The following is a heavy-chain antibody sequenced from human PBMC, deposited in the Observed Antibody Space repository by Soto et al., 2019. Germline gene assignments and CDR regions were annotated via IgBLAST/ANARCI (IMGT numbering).Heavy chain of an antibody. J-gene: IGHJ4*02. V-gene: IGHV4-39*01. CDR1: GGSISSSSYY. CDR2: IYYSGST. Sequence: QLQLQESGPGLVKPSETLSLTCTVSGGSISSSSYYWGWIRQPPGKGLEWIGSIYYSGSTYYNPSLKSRVTISVDTSKNQFSLKLSSVTAADTAVYYCARRTFDYGDYLPRRTYPFDYWGQGTLVTVSS. CDR3: ARRTFDYGDYLPRRTYPFDY. D-gene: IGHD4-17*01.